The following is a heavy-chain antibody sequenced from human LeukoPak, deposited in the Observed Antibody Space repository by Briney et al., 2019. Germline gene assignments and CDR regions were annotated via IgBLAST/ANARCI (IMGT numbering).Heavy chain of an antibody. D-gene: IGHD2-2*02. CDR1: GGSISSGDYY. V-gene: IGHV4-30-4*08. Sequence: SQTLSLTCTVSGGSISSGDYYWSWIRQPPGTGLEWIGYIYYSGSTYYNPSLKSRVTISVDTSKNQFSLKLSSVTAADTAVYYCARLVVPAAIPGDWFDPWGQGTLVTVSS. CDR2: IYYSGST. J-gene: IGHJ5*02. CDR3: ARLVVPAAIPGDWFDP.